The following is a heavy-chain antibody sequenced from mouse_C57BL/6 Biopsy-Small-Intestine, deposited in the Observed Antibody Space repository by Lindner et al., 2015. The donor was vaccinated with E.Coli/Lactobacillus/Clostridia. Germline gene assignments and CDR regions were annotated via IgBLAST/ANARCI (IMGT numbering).Heavy chain of an antibody. CDR2: INPGSGGT. D-gene: IGHD4-1*01. Sequence: VQLQESGAELVRPGTSVKVSCKASGYAFTNSLIEWVKQRPGQGLEWIGVINPGSGGTKYNEKFKGKATLTADRSSSTAYIQLSSLTSEDSAVYFCASNWESRFDCWGQGTTLTVSS. CDR3: ASNWESRFDC. CDR1: GYAFTNSL. J-gene: IGHJ2*01. V-gene: IGHV1-54*01.